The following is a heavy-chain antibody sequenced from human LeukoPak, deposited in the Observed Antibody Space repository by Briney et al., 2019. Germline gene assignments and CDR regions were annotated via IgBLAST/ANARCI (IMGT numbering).Heavy chain of an antibody. D-gene: IGHD5-24*01. V-gene: IGHV1-8*01. J-gene: IGHJ5*02. CDR2: MNPNSGYT. CDR1: EYTFTSHD. CDR3: ARNRNGLDP. Sequence: AASVKVSCKASEYTFTSHDVIWVRQATGQGLQWMGWMNPNSGYTVYAQEFQGRVSITRDTSISTTYMELSSLTSEDTAVYYCARNRNGLDPWGQGTLVTVSS.